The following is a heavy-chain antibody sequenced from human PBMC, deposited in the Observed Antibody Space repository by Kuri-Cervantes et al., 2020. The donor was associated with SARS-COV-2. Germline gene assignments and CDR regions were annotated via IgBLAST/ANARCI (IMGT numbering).Heavy chain of an antibody. V-gene: IGHV3-30*01. Sequence: GESLKISCAASGFTFSNYAIHWVRQAPGKGLEWVALISYDGSDKNYADSVKGRFTISRDNSKNTLYLQMNTLKTEDTAVFYCARDASYSGSYGSLQHWGQGTLVTVSS. J-gene: IGHJ1*01. CDR1: GFTFSNYA. D-gene: IGHD1-26*01. CDR3: ARDASYSGSYGSLQH. CDR2: ISYDGSDK.